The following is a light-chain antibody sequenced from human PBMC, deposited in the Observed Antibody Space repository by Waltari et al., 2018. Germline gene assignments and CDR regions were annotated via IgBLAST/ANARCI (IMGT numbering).Light chain of an antibody. J-gene: IGLJ3*02. CDR1: SSNIGSNT. V-gene: IGLV1-44*01. Sequence: QSVLTQPPSASGTPGQMVTISCSGGSSNIGSNTVNWYQQLPGTATNLLIYGNNQRPSGVPDRFSGSKSGTSASLAISGLQSEDEADFFCAAWDDRLNGPVFGGGTKLTVL. CDR2: GNN. CDR3: AAWDDRLNGPV.